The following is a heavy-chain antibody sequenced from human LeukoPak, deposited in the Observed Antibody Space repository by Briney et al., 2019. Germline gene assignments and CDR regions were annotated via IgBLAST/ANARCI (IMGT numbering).Heavy chain of an antibody. V-gene: IGHV3-11*04. CDR3: ARGYRPYKTYFDY. CDR1: GFSFSDYY. J-gene: IGHJ4*02. D-gene: IGHD1-26*01. CDR2: IGSTI. Sequence: GGSLRLSCVASGFSFSDYYMSWIRQAPGKGLEWVSYIGSTIYYADSVKGRFTISRDNSKNTLYLQMNSLRAEDTAVYYCARGYRPYKTYFDYWGQGTLVTVSS.